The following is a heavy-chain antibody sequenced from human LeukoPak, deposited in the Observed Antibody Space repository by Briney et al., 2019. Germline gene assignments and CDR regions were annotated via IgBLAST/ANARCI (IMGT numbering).Heavy chain of an antibody. V-gene: IGHV3-21*01. CDR1: GFTFSSYT. Sequence: GGSLRLSCAASGFTFSSYTMSWVRQAPGKGLEWISSISSSSSYTYYADPAKGRFTISRDNTKRSLVLQMNSLRAEDTAVYYCVRAHGTYAPLGYWGQGILVTVSS. CDR3: VRAHGTYAPLGY. D-gene: IGHD2-2*01. J-gene: IGHJ4*02. CDR2: ISSSSSYT.